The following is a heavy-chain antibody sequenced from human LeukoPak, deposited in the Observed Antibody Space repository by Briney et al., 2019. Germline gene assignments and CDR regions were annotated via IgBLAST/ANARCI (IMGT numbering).Heavy chain of an antibody. CDR2: IYYSGST. CDR3: ARFRGHLYYYYGMDV. CDR1: GGSISSSSYY. J-gene: IGHJ6*02. Sequence: SETLSLTCTVSGGSISSSSYYWSWIRQPPGKGLEWIGYIYYSGSTNYNPSLKSRVTISVDTSKNQFSLKLSSVTAADTAVYYCARFRGHLYYYYGMDVWGQGTTVTVSS. V-gene: IGHV4-61*01. D-gene: IGHD3-10*01.